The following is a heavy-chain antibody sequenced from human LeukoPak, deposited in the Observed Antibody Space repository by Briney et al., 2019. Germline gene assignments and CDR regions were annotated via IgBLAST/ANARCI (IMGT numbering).Heavy chain of an antibody. D-gene: IGHD3-10*01. J-gene: IGHJ5*02. CDR3: AIGPRGNWFDP. CDR1: GYTFTGYY. CDR2: INPNSSGT. V-gene: IGHV1-2*02. Sequence: SVKVSCKASGYTFTGYYMHWVRQAPGQGLGWMGWINPNSSGTNYAQKFQGRVTMTRDTSISTAYMELSRLRSDDTAVYYCAIGPRGNWFDPWGQGTLVTVSS.